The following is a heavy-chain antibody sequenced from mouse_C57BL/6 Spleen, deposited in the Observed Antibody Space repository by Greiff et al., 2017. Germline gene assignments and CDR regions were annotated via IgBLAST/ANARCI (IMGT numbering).Heavy chain of an antibody. CDR1: GYTFTNYW. Sequence: QVQLKESGAELVRPGTSVKMSCKASGYTFTNYWIGWAKQRPGHGLEWIGDIYPGGGYTNYNEKFKGKATLTADKSSSTAYMQFSSLTSEDSAIYYCARGGYYAYAMDYWGQGTSVTVSS. CDR3: ARGGYYAYAMDY. J-gene: IGHJ4*01. CDR2: IYPGGGYT. V-gene: IGHV1-63*01. D-gene: IGHD2-3*01.